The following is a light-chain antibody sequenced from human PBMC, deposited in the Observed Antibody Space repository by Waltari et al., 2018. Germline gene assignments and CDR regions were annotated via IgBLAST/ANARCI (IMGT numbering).Light chain of an antibody. CDR3: QQYFDTPRT. J-gene: IGKJ1*01. CDR2: WAS. Sequence: DIVMTQSPDSLAVSLGERATINCKSIQTVLYSSDNNNYLAWYQQKQGQPPKLPIYWASTLASGVPDRFSRSVSATDFTLTISSLQAEEVAVYYCQQYFDTPRTFGQGNRVEIK. V-gene: IGKV4-1*01. CDR1: QTVLYSSDNNNY.